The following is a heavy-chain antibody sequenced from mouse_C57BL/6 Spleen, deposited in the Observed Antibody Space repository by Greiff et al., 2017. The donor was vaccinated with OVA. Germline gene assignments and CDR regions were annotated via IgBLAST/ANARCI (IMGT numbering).Heavy chain of an antibody. V-gene: IGHV14-2*01. CDR1: GFNIKDYY. D-gene: IGHD1-1*01. CDR2: IDPEDGET. J-gene: IGHJ1*03. CDR3: ARYYGSSFWYFDV. Sequence: EVKLMESGAELVQPGASVKLSCTASGFNIKDYYMHWVKQRTEQGLEWIGRIDPEDGETKYAPKFQGKATITADTSSNTAYLQLSSLTSEDTAVYYCARYYGSSFWYFDVWGTGTTVTVSS.